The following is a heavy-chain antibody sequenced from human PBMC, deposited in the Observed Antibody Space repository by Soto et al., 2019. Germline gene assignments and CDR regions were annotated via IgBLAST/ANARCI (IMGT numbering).Heavy chain of an antibody. CDR2: INPSGGST. V-gene: IGHV1-46*01. Sequence: VKVSCKASGYTFTGYYMHWVRQAPGQGLEWMGWINPSGGSTSYAQKFQGRVTMTRDTSTSTVYMELSSLRSEDTAVYYCARDGSSSWYGARRFDYWGQGTLVTVSS. D-gene: IGHD6-13*01. CDR3: ARDGSSSWYGARRFDY. CDR1: GYTFTGYY. J-gene: IGHJ4*02.